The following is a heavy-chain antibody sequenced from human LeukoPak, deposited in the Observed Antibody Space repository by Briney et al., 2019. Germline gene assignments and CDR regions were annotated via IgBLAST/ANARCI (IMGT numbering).Heavy chain of an antibody. Sequence: SETLSLTCTVFGDSVTGYFLNWVRQPPGKGLEWIGHIYKIGTTNYNPSLKSRLTISADTSKNQFSLQLRSVTAADTAVYYCVIGVGWQPDYWGQGTLVTVSS. J-gene: IGHJ4*02. CDR3: VIGVGWQPDY. D-gene: IGHD2-15*01. V-gene: IGHV4-59*02. CDR2: IYKIGTT. CDR1: GDSVTGYF.